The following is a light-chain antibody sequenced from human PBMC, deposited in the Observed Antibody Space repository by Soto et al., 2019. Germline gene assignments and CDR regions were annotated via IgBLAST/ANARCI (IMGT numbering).Light chain of an antibody. Sequence: ETVMTQSPATLSVSPGERVTLSCRASQSVSSNLAWYQQKPGQAPRLLIYSASTRATGIPARFRGSGSGTEFTVTISSLQSEDFAVYYCQQYYTWPPLYTFGQGTKLEIK. CDR1: QSVSSN. CDR3: QQYYTWPPLYT. J-gene: IGKJ2*01. V-gene: IGKV3-15*01. CDR2: SAS.